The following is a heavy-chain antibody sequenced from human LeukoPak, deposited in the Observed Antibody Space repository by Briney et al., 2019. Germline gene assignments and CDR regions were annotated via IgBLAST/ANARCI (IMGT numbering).Heavy chain of an antibody. J-gene: IGHJ6*03. Sequence: PSETLSLTCTVSGGSIGSHYWTWIRQTPGKGLEWIGYVYDIGSTKYNPSLKSRVTISVDTSKNQFSLRLSSVTAADTAVYYCARNRDYGDSPDVGYYYYYMDVWGKGTTVTISS. V-gene: IGHV4-59*11. CDR2: VYDIGST. D-gene: IGHD4-17*01. CDR3: ARNRDYGDSPDVGYYYYYMDV. CDR1: GGSIGSHY.